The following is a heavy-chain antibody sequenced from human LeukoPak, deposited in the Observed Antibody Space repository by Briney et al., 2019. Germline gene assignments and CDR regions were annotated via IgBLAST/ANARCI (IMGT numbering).Heavy chain of an antibody. CDR2: ISGSGGST. J-gene: IGHJ4*02. Sequence: PGGSLRLSCAASGFTFSSYGMSWVRQAPGKGLEWVSAISGSGGSTYYADSVKGRFTISRDNSKNTLYLQMNSLRAEDTAVYYCAKDHYYYDSSGYSFDYWGQGTLVTVSS. CDR3: AKDHYYYDSSGYSFDY. D-gene: IGHD3-22*01. V-gene: IGHV3-23*01. CDR1: GFTFSSYG.